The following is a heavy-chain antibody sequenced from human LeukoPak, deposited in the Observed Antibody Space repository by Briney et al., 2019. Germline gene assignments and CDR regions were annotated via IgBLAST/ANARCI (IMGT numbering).Heavy chain of an antibody. J-gene: IGHJ4*02. D-gene: IGHD3-22*01. CDR2: INHSGST. Sequence: SETLSLTCAVYGGSFSGYYWSWIRQPPGKGLEWIGEINHSGSTNYNPSLTSRVTVSVDTSKNQFSLNLSSVTAADTAVYYCARFRGDGSGYYYDYWGQGTLVTVSS. V-gene: IGHV4-34*01. CDR1: GGSFSGYY. CDR3: ARFRGDGSGYYYDY.